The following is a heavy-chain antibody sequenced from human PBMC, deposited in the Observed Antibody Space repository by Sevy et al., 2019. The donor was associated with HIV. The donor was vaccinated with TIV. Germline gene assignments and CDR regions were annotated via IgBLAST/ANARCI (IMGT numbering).Heavy chain of an antibody. Sequence: GGSLRLSCAASGFTFSSYAMHWVRQAPGKGLEWVAVISYDGSNKYYADSVKGRFTISRDNSKNTLYLQMNSLRAEDTAVYYCASDQNYYDSSGLFDYWGQGTLVTVSS. J-gene: IGHJ4*02. D-gene: IGHD3-22*01. CDR3: ASDQNYYDSSGLFDY. CDR2: ISYDGSNK. CDR1: GFTFSSYA. V-gene: IGHV3-30-3*01.